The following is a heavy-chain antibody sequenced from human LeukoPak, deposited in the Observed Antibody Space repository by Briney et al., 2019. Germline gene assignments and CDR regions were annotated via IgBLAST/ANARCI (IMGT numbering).Heavy chain of an antibody. CDR2: IYYSGST. CDR1: GGSISSYH. J-gene: IGHJ4*02. Sequence: SETLSLTCTVSGGSISSYHWSWIRQPPGKGLEWIGYIYYSGSTNYNPSLKSRVTISVDTSKIQFSLKLSSVTAADTAVYYCARASYSYDISGWVPFDYWGQGTLVTVSS. CDR3: ARASYSYDISGWVPFDY. D-gene: IGHD3-22*01. V-gene: IGHV4-59*08.